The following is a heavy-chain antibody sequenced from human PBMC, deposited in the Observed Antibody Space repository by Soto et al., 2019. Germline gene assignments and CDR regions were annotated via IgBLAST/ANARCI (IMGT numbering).Heavy chain of an antibody. CDR3: PKSRYADSSGDYYDF. V-gene: IGHV3-23*01. CDR2: IGGRGTSS. CDR1: GFTFSNYA. Sequence: GGSLRLSCAASGFTFSNYAMSWVRQAPGKGLEWVSGIGGRGTSSYYADSVKGRFAISRDNSYNTLFLQLHSLRAEDTAVYYCPKSRYADSSGDYYDFWGKGTRVTVS. J-gene: IGHJ4*02. D-gene: IGHD3-22*01.